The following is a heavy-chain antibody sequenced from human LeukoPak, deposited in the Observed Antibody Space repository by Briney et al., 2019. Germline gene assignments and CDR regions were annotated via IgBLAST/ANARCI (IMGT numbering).Heavy chain of an antibody. D-gene: IGHD3-22*01. V-gene: IGHV3-21*01. CDR3: ARDYYYDSSGSLFDY. CDR2: ISSSSSYI. Sequence: GGSLRLSCAASGFTFSSYAMSWVRQAPGKGLEWVSSISSSSSYIYYADSVKGRFTISRDNAKNSLYLQMNSLRAEDTAVYYCARDYYYDSSGSLFDYWGQGTLVTVSS. CDR1: GFTFSSYA. J-gene: IGHJ4*02.